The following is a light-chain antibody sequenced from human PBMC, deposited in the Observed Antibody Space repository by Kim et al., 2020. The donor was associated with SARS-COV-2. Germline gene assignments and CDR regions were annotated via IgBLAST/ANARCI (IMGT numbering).Light chain of an antibody. V-gene: IGKV3-11*01. CDR2: DAS. CDR1: LRDSSC. CDR3: QQRSNWPYT. J-gene: IGKJ2*01. Sequence: YLSPGERAALSGRASLRDSSCCAWYQQKPGQAPRLLIYDASNRATCIPARFSGSGSGTYFTLTISSLEPEDFAVYYCQQRSNWPYTFGQGTKLEI.